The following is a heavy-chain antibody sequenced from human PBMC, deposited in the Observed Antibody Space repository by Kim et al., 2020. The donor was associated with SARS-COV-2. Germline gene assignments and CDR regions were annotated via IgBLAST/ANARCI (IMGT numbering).Heavy chain of an antibody. D-gene: IGHD1-7*01. CDR1: GFTFDDYA. CDR2: ISWNSGSI. Sequence: GGSLRLSCAASGFTFDDYAMHWVRQAPGKGLEWVSGISWNSGSIGYADSVKGRFTISRDNAKNSLYLQMNSLRAEDTALYYCAKGSDNCNYLLPGFDPWGQRTLVTVSS. CDR3: AKGSDNCNYLLPGFDP. V-gene: IGHV3-9*01. J-gene: IGHJ5*02.